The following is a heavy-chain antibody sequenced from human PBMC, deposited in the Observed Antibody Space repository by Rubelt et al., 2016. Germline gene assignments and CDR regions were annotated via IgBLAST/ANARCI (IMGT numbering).Heavy chain of an antibody. V-gene: IGHV4-31*02. D-gene: IGHD4-23*01. CDR3: ARAHYGGNYNWFDP. Sequence: SGSTYYNPSLKSRVTISVDTSKNQFSLKLSSVTAADTAVYYCARAHYGGNYNWFDPWGQGTLVTVSS. J-gene: IGHJ5*02. CDR2: SGST.